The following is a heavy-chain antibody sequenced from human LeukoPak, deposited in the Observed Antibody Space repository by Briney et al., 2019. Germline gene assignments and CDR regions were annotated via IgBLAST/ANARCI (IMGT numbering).Heavy chain of an antibody. V-gene: IGHV1-2*04. D-gene: IGHD5-12*01. J-gene: IGHJ4*02. CDR2: INPNSGGT. CDR1: GYTFTGYY. CDR3: ARDPYSGYDWGFDY. Sequence: ASVKVSCKASGYTFTGYYMHWVRRAPGQGLEWMGWINPNSGGTNYAQKFQGWVTMTRDTSISTAYMELSRLRSDDTAVYYCARDPYSGYDWGFDYWGQGTLVTVSS.